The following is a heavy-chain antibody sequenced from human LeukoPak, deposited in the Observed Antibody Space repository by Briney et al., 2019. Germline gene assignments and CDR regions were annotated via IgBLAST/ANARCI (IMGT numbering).Heavy chain of an antibody. J-gene: IGHJ3*02. CDR2: INSDGSST. Sequence: GGSLRLSCVASGVSFATAPMDWVRQVPGKGLVWVSRINSDGSSTSYADSVKGRFTISRDNAKNTLYLQMNSLRAEDTAVYYCARAQRRPDIDIWGQGTMVTVSS. V-gene: IGHV3-74*01. CDR1: GVSFATAP. CDR3: ARAQRRPDIDI. D-gene: IGHD1-1*01.